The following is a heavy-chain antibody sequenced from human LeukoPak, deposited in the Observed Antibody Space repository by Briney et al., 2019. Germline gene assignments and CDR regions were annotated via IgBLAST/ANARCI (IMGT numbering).Heavy chain of an antibody. CDR2: ISAYNGNT. CDR1: GYTFTSYG. J-gene: IGHJ6*02. V-gene: IGHV1-18*01. D-gene: IGHD1-14*01. CDR3: ARGDTETSGYYDGMDV. Sequence: ASVTVSFKASGYTFTSYGISWVRQAPGQGLEWMGWISAYNGNTNYAQKLQGRVTMTTDTSTSTAYMELRSLRSDDTAVYYCARGDTETSGYYDGMDVWGQGTTVTVSS.